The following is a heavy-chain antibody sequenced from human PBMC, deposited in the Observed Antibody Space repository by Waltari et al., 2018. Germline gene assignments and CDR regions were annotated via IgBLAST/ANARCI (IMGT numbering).Heavy chain of an antibody. Sequence: QVQLVESGGGMVQPGRSLRLSCAAFGSPFSVYGMHWVRQAPGKGLEWVAVIWYDGSNQHYGDSVQGRFTISRDDSKNTLYLQMNSLRVEDTAVYYCARKFSTSWFVDYWGQGTLVTVSS. CDR1: GSPFSVYG. J-gene: IGHJ4*02. CDR2: IWYDGSNQ. V-gene: IGHV3-33*01. CDR3: ARKFSTSWFVDY. D-gene: IGHD6-13*01.